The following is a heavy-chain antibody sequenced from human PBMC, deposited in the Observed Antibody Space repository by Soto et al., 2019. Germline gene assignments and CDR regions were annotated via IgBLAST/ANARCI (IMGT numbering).Heavy chain of an antibody. CDR3: AREVAVAGTIDY. J-gene: IGHJ4*02. D-gene: IGHD6-19*01. CDR1: GGSISSYY. Sequence: PSETLSLTCTVSGGSISSYYWSWSRQPPGKGLEWIGYIYYSGSTNYNPSLKGRVTISVDTSKNQFSLKLSSVTAADTAVYYCAREVAVAGTIDYWGQGTLVTVSS. V-gene: IGHV4-59*01. CDR2: IYYSGST.